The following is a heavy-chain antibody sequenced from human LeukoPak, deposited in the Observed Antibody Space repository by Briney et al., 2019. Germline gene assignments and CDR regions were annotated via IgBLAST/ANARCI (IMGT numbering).Heavy chain of an antibody. D-gene: IGHD6-25*01. CDR1: GGSISSYY. V-gene: IGHV4-59*01. CDR3: ARAKAGYLNDY. J-gene: IGHJ4*02. CDR2: IYYSGST. Sequence: SETLSLTCTVSGGSISSYYWNWIRQPPGKGLEWIGYIYYSGSTIYNPSLKSRVTISVDTSKNQFSLKLSSVTAADTAVYYCARAKAGYLNDYWGQGTLVTVSS.